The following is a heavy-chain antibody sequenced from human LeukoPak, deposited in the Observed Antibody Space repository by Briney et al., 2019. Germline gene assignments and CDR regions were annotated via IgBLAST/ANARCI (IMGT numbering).Heavy chain of an antibody. CDR3: ARTAPRAAAGKLIDY. D-gene: IGHD6-13*01. Sequence: SETLSLTCAVYGGSFSGYYWSWIRQPPGKGLEWIGEINHSGSTNYNPSLKSRVTISVDTSKNQFSLKLSSVTAADTAVYYGARTAPRAAAGKLIDYCGQGSLVTVSS. V-gene: IGHV4-34*01. J-gene: IGHJ4*02. CDR2: INHSGST. CDR1: GGSFSGYY.